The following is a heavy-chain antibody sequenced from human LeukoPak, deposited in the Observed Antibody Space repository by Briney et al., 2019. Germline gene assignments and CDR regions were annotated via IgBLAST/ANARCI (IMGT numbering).Heavy chain of an antibody. CDR3: ARDHNWNDPFDY. CDR2: ISSSSSYI. V-gene: IGHV3-21*01. J-gene: IGHJ4*02. D-gene: IGHD1-20*01. CDR1: GFTFSSYS. Sequence: GGSLRLSCAASGFTFSSYSMNWVRQAPGKGLEWVSSISSSSSYIYYADSVKGRFTISRDNAKNSLYLQMNSLRAEDTAVYYCARDHNWNDPFDYWGQGTLATVSS.